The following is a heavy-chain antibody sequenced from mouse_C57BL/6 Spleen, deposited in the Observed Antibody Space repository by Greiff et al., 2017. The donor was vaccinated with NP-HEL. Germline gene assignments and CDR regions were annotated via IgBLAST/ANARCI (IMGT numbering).Heavy chain of an antibody. CDR1: GYAFTNYL. CDR3: ARRSYYSNSLGYAMDY. J-gene: IGHJ4*01. CDR2: INPGSGGT. D-gene: IGHD2-5*01. V-gene: IGHV1-54*01. Sequence: SGAELVRPGTSVKVSCKASGYAFTNYLIEWVKQRPGQGLEWIGVINPGSGGTNYNEKFKGKATLTADKSSSTAYMQLSSLTSEDSAVYFCARRSYYSNSLGYAMDYWGQGTSVTVSS.